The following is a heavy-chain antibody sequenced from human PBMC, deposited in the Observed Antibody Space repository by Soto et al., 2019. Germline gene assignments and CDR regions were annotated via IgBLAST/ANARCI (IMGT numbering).Heavy chain of an antibody. D-gene: IGHD1-20*01. CDR2: IYSGGSK. Sequence: GGSLRLSCAASGLTVSSNDMSWARQSPGKGLEWVSVIYSGGSKHDADSVKGRFTISRDNSKNMVYLQMNSLRVDDTAAYFCASSSRKDYNFGMDAWGQGTTVTVSS. J-gene: IGHJ6*02. CDR3: ASSSRKDYNFGMDA. V-gene: IGHV3-53*01. CDR1: GLTVSSND.